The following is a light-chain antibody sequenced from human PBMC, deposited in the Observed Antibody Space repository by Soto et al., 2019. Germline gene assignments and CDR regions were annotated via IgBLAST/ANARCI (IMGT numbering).Light chain of an antibody. CDR3: QQRSNWQIT. Sequence: LKQSPGTLSLKQGERVTLSCRASQSISSNYLAWYQQKPGQAPRLLIYDASNRVTGIPARFRGSGSGTDFTLTISSLEPDDFAVYYCQQRSNWQITFGQGTLLQVK. J-gene: IGKJ5*01. CDR1: QSISSNY. CDR2: DAS. V-gene: IGKV3D-20*02.